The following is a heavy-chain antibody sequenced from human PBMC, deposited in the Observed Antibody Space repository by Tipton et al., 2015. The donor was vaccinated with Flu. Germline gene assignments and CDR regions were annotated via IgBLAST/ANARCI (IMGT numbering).Heavy chain of an antibody. V-gene: IGHV3-7*04. CDR2: INQDGSAE. CDR3: ARAMAV. J-gene: IGHJ6*04. Sequence: SLRLSCVASGFTFSTYWMSWVRQPPGKGLEWVAKINQDGSAESYVDSVKGRFTISRDNAKNSLYLQMNSLRAEDTAVYYCARAMAVWGKGTTVTVSS. CDR1: GFTFSTYW.